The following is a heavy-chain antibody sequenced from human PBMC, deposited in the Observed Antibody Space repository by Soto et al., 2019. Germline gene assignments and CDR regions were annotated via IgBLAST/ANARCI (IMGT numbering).Heavy chain of an antibody. J-gene: IGHJ5*02. V-gene: IGHV1-18*01. CDR1: GYTFTSYG. Sequence: ASVKASCKASGYTFTSYGICWLQQAPGQGLEWMGWISAYNGNTNYAQKLQGRVTMTTDTSTSTAYMELRSLRSDDTAVYYCAREVDYNWFDPWGQGTLVTVSS. D-gene: IGHD2-15*01. CDR3: AREVDYNWFDP. CDR2: ISAYNGNT.